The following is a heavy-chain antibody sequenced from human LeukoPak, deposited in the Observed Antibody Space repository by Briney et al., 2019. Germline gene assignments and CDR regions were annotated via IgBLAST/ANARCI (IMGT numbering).Heavy chain of an antibody. J-gene: IGHJ5*02. CDR1: GFTFSSYA. D-gene: IGHD3-10*01. CDR3: AKDLLYYYGSRSYYRFRPNWFDP. V-gene: IGHV3-23*01. CDR2: ISGSGGST. Sequence: GGSLRLSCAASGFTFSSYAMSWVRQAPGKGLEWVSAISGSGGSTYYADSVKGRFTISRDNSKNTLYLQMNSLRAEDTAVYYCAKDLLYYYGSRSYYRFRPNWFDPWGQGTLVTVSS.